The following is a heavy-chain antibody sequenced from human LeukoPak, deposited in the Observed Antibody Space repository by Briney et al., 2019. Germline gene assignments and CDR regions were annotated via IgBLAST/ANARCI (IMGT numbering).Heavy chain of an antibody. V-gene: IGHV4-4*07. J-gene: IGHJ4*02. D-gene: IGHD6-6*01. CDR3: AREGSMTARPFVSIDY. CDR1: GGSINSYY. CDR2: IHTSGNT. Sequence: PSETLSPTCTVSGGSINSYYWTWIRQPAGKGLEWIGRIHTSGNTDYNPSLQSRITMSVDTFKNQFSLKLSSVTAADTAVYYCAREGSMTARPFVSIDYWGQGTLATVSS.